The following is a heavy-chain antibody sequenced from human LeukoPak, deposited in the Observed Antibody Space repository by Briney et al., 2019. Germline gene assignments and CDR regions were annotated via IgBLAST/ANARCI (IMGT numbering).Heavy chain of an antibody. V-gene: IGHV3-43D*03. J-gene: IGHJ4*02. CDR3: AKDMGSSGWYSDY. D-gene: IGHD6-19*01. CDR2: ISWDGGST. Sequence: GGSLRLSCAASGFTFDDYAMHWVRQAPGKGLEWVSLISWDGGSTYYADSVKGRFTISRDNSKNSLYLQVNSLRAEDTALYYCAKDMGSSGWYSDYWGQGTLVTVSS. CDR1: GFTFDDYA.